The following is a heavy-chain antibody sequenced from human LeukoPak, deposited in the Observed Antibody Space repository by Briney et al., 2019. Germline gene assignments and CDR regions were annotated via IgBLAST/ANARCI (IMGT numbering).Heavy chain of an antibody. Sequence: PSETLSLTCAVYGGSFSGYYWSWIRQPPGKGLEWIGEINHSGSTNYNPSLKSRVTISVDTSKNQFSLKLSSVTAADTAVYYCARGYYYDSSGYSDHFDYWGQGTLVTVSS. CDR2: INHSGST. J-gene: IGHJ4*02. CDR1: GGSFSGYY. CDR3: ARGYYYDSSGYSDHFDY. D-gene: IGHD3-22*01. V-gene: IGHV4-34*01.